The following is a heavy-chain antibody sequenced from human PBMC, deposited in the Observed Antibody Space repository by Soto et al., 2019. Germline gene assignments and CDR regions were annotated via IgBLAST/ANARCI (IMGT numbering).Heavy chain of an antibody. V-gene: IGHV3-30-3*01. D-gene: IGHD5-12*01. CDR1: GFTFSSYA. CDR3: ARHDGRDGYNGWFDY. Sequence: GGSLRLSCAASGFTFSSYAMHWVRQAPGKGLEWVAVISYDGSNKYYADSVKGRFTISRDNSKNTLYLQMNSLRAEDTAVYYCARHDGRDGYNGWFDYWGQGTLVTVSS. J-gene: IGHJ4*02. CDR2: ISYDGSNK.